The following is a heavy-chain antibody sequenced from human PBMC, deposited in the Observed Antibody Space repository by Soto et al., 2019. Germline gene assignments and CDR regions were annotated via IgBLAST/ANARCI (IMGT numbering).Heavy chain of an antibody. V-gene: IGHV1-8*01. CDR2: INPNSGNI. Sequence: AAVKVSCKASGNTFTSYDINWVRQATGHGLEWMGWINPNSGNIGYAQKFQGRVTMTRDTAIRTAYMEVSRRRSDDTAVYYCARGRASGGYYLLDYWGPGTRVTVSS. D-gene: IGHD3-10*01. CDR3: ARGRASGGYYLLDY. CDR1: GNTFTSYD. J-gene: IGHJ4*02.